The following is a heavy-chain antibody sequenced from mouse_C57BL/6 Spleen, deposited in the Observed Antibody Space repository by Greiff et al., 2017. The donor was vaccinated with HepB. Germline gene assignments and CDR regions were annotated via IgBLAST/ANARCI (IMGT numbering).Heavy chain of an antibody. CDR1: GFTFSDYY. D-gene: IGHD2-2*01. CDR2: ISNGGGST. J-gene: IGHJ4*01. V-gene: IGHV5-12*01. CDR3: ARHGGYGYAMDY. Sequence: EVKLMESGGGLVQPGGSLKLSCAASGFTFSDYYMYWVRQTPEKRLEWVAYISNGGGSTYYPDTVKGRFTISRDNAKNTLYLQMSRLKSEDTAMYYCARHGGYGYAMDYWGQGTSVTVSS.